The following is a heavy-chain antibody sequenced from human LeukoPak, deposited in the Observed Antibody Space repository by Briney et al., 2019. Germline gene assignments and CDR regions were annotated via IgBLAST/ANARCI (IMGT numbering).Heavy chain of an antibody. V-gene: IGHV4-34*01. CDR2: INHSGST. CDR3: ASGKRLLSAGWFDP. CDR1: GGSFSGYY. J-gene: IGHJ5*02. Sequence: SETLSLTCAVYGGSFSGYYWSWIRQPPGKGLEWIGEINHSGSTNYNPSLKSRVTISVDTSKNQFSLKLSSVTAADTAVYYCASGKRLLSAGWFDPWGQGTLVTVSS. D-gene: IGHD3-10*01.